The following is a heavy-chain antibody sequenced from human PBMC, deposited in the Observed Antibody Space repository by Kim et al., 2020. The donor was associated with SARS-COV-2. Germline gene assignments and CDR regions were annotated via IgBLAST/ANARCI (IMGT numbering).Heavy chain of an antibody. J-gene: IGHJ4*02. D-gene: IGHD6-13*01. CDR2: IYYSGST. CDR3: ARLRYIAAALY. V-gene: IGHV4-39*01. Sequence: SETLSLTCTVSGGSISSSSYYWGWIRQPPGKGLEWIGSIYYSGSTYYNPSLKSRVTISVDTSKNQFSLKLSSVTAADTAVYYCARLRYIAAALYWGQGTLVTVSS. CDR1: GGSISSSSYY.